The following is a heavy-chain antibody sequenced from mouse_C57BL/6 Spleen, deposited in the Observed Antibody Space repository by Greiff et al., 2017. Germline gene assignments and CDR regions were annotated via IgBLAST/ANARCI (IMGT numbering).Heavy chain of an antibody. D-gene: IGHD2-1*01. J-gene: IGHJ4*01. Sequence: EVQLVESGGGLVKPGGSLKLSCAASGFTFSSYTMSWVRQTPGRRLEWVATISGGGGNTYYPDSVKGRFTISRDNAKNTLYLQMSSLRSEDTALYYCARGGVTTLYYYAMDYWGQGTSVTVSS. V-gene: IGHV5-9*01. CDR2: ISGGGGNT. CDR1: GFTFSSYT. CDR3: ARGGVTTLYYYAMDY.